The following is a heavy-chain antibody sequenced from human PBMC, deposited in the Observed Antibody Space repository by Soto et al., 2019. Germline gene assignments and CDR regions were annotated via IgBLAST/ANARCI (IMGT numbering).Heavy chain of an antibody. V-gene: IGHV4-39*01. J-gene: IGHJ6*02. Sequence: QLQLQESGPGLVKPSETLSITCTVSGGSISSNSYYWAWIRQPPRKGLEWIGNIYYSGTTYYNPSLKSRVTISVDTSKNQFSLKLSSVTAADTAVYYCARHKVGYYRGVDVWGQWTNVTVSS. D-gene: IGHD1-26*01. CDR2: IYYSGTT. CDR1: GGSISSNSYY. CDR3: ARHKVGYYRGVDV.